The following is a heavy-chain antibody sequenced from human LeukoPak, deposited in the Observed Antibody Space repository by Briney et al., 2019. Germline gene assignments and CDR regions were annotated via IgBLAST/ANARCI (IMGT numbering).Heavy chain of an antibody. J-gene: IGHJ6*03. Sequence: SETLSLTCTVSGYSISSGYYWGWIRQPPGKGLEWIGSIYHSGSTYYNPSLKSRVTISVDTSKNQFSLKLSSVTAADTAVYYCARAFGTTHAYYYYMDVWGKGTTVTISS. V-gene: IGHV4-38-2*02. CDR2: IYHSGST. D-gene: IGHD4-17*01. CDR3: ARAFGTTHAYYYYMDV. CDR1: GYSISSGYY.